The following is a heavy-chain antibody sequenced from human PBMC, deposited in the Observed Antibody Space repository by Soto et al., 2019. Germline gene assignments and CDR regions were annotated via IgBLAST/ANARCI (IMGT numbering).Heavy chain of an antibody. CDR2: ISYDGSNK. CDR1: GFTFSNYG. Sequence: QVQVVESGGGVVQPGRSLTLSCAASGFTFSNYGMHWIRQAPGKGLEWVAVISYDGSNKHYADSVKGRFTISRDSPKNTVYLQMNSLRAEDTALYYCVKDVGLNYVADHWGQGAQVTVSS. CDR3: VKDVGLNYVADH. D-gene: IGHD3-16*01. V-gene: IGHV3-30*18. J-gene: IGHJ5*02.